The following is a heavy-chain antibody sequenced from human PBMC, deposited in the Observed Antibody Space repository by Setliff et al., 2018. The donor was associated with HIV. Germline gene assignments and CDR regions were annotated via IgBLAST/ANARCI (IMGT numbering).Heavy chain of an antibody. CDR2: IKSKPAGGTT. V-gene: IGHV3-15*01. D-gene: IGHD3-10*01. J-gene: IGHJ6*03. CDR1: GLTFTNAW. Sequence: GGSLRLSCEASGLTFTNAWMSWVRQAPGKGLEWVGRIKSKPAGGTTDYGAPVKGRFSISRDDSKNSLYLQMNSLKTEDTAVYYCARGRLLWSGSYYYYYMDVWGKGTTVTVSS. CDR3: ARGRLLWSGSYYYYYMDV.